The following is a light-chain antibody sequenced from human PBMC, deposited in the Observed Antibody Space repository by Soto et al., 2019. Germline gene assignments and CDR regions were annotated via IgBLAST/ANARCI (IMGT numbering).Light chain of an antibody. CDR2: SNY. CDR3: SAWDASLNGDV. V-gene: IGLV1-44*01. CDR1: SSNIGSKT. J-gene: IGLJ1*01. Sequence: QSVLTQPPSASGTPGQRVTISCSGSSSNIGSKTVNWYQQLPGTAPKLLIYSNYQRPSGVPDLFSGSKSGTSASLAISGLQSEDEADYYCSAWDASLNGDVFGSGTKVTVL.